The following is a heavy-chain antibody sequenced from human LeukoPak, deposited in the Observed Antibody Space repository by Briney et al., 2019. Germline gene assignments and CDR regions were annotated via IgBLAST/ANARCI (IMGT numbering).Heavy chain of an antibody. J-gene: IGHJ4*02. D-gene: IGHD3-22*01. V-gene: IGHV3-48*04. CDR2: IRSSDSTT. CDR3: AKRADSSAHSFDY. Sequence: GGSLRLSCAASGFSFSRYGMKWVRQAPGKGPEWLSYIRSSDSTTYYADSVKGRFTTSRDNAKNSLYLQMDGLRVEDTAVYYCAKRADSSAHSFDYWGQGTLVTVSS. CDR1: GFSFSRYG.